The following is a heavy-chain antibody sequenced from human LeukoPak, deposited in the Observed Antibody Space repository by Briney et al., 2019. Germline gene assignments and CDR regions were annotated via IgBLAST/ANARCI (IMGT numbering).Heavy chain of an antibody. CDR2: IIPIFGTA. CDR3: ASDYGDYDY. CDR1: GGTFSSYA. D-gene: IGHD4-17*01. Sequence: ASVKVSCKASGGTFSSYAISWVRQAPGQGLEWMGGIIPIFGTANYAQEFQGRVTITADESTSTAYMELSSLRPEYTAVYYCASDYGDYDYWGQGTLVTVSS. V-gene: IGHV1-69*13. J-gene: IGHJ4*02.